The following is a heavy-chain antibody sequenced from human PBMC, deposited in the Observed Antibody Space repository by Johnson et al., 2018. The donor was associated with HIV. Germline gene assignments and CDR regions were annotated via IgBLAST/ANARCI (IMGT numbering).Heavy chain of an antibody. CDR1: GFTFSNAW. Sequence: EVQLVESGGGLVKPGGSLRLSCAASGFTFSNAWMSWVRQAPGKGLEWVGRIKSNTDGGTTDYAAPVKGRFTISRDDSKNTLYLQMNSLKTEDTAVYYCARPLGGSVDAFDIWGQGTMVTVSS. J-gene: IGHJ3*02. CDR3: ARPLGGSVDAFDI. D-gene: IGHD1-26*01. V-gene: IGHV3-15*01. CDR2: IKSNTDGGTT.